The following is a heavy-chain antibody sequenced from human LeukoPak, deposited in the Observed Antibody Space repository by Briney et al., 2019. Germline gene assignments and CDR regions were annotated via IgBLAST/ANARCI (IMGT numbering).Heavy chain of an antibody. V-gene: IGHV1-69*05. J-gene: IGHJ6*03. CDR2: IIPIFGTA. Sequence: SVKVSCKASGGTFSSYAISWVRQAPGQGLEWMGGIIPIFGTANYAQKFQGRVTITTDESTSTAYMELSSLRSEDTAAYYCARGVNSGYDAYYYYMDVWGKGTTVTVSS. CDR3: ARGVNSGYDAYYYYMDV. D-gene: IGHD5-12*01. CDR1: GGTFSSYA.